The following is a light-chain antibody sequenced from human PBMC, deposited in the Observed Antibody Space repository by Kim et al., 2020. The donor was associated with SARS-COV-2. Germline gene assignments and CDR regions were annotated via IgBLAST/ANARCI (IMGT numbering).Light chain of an antibody. CDR2: YAS. Sequence: EIVLTQFPATLSLSPGETATLSCRASQSVSNFLAWYQQKPGQAPRLLIYYASNRAPGIPARFSGSGSGTDFTLTISSLEPEDFAVYYCQQRTNWPPFTFSQGTKLEI. CDR1: QSVSNF. CDR3: QQRTNWPPFT. J-gene: IGKJ2*01. V-gene: IGKV3-11*01.